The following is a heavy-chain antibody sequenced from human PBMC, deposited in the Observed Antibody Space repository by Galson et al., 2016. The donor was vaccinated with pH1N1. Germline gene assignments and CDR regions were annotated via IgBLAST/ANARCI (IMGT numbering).Heavy chain of an antibody. CDR3: ARGVGGGYVGDEPLDY. Sequence: QSGAEVKKPGASVKVSCKASGGPFRNYAVSWVRQAPGQGLEWMGGIIGVFASANYAQKFQGRVTITADESTTTVYMELRSLRFEDTAVYYCARGVGGGYVGDEPLDYWGQGTLVVVSS. V-gene: IGHV1-69*13. CDR2: IIGVFASA. J-gene: IGHJ4*02. D-gene: IGHD3-16*01. CDR1: GGPFRNYA.